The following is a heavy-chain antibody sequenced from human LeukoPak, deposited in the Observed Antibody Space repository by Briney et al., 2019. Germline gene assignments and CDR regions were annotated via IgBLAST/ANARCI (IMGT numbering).Heavy chain of an antibody. CDR2: FDPEDGET. D-gene: IGHD6-13*01. CDR3: ATAGYSSSWYRPFLDY. CDR1: GYTLTELS. V-gene: IGHV1-24*01. J-gene: IGHJ4*02. Sequence: GASVKVSCKVSGYTLTELSMHWVRQAPGKGLEWMGGFDPEDGETIYAQKFQGRVTITEGTSTDTAYMELSSLRSEDTAVYYCATAGYSSSWYRPFLDYWGQGTLVTVSS.